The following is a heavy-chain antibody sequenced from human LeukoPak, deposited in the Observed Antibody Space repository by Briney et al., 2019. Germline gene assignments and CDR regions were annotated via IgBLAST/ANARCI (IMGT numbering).Heavy chain of an antibody. CDR2: ISGSGGRT. D-gene: IGHD3-22*01. V-gene: IGHV3-23*01. J-gene: IGHJ4*02. CDR3: AKDPASSSGYFFDY. Sequence: GGSLRLSCSPSGFTFSSYAMSWVRQAPGKGLEWVSAISGSGGRTYYADSVKGRFTISRDNSKSTLYLQMNSLRAEDTAVYYCAKDPASSSGYFFDYWGQGTLVTVSS. CDR1: GFTFSSYA.